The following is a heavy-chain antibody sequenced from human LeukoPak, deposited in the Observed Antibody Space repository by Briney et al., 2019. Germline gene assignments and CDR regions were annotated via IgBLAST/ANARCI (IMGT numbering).Heavy chain of an antibody. J-gene: IGHJ6*03. V-gene: IGHV1-18*01. CDR2: ISAYNGNT. CDR3: ATYSSSWYHDYYYYMDV. Sequence: GASVNVSCKASGYTFTSYGISWVRQAPGQGLEWMGWISAYNGNTNYAQKLQGRVTMTTDTSTSTAYMELRSLRSDDTAVYYCATYSSSWYHDYYYYMDVWGKGTTVTVSS. D-gene: IGHD6-13*01. CDR1: GYTFTSYG.